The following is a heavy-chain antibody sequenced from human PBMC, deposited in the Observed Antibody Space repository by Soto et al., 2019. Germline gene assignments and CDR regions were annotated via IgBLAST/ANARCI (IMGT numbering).Heavy chain of an antibody. V-gene: IGHV3-74*01. D-gene: IGHD6-19*01. CDR2: TNSDGSDT. CDR3: ARDRGWSLFDY. CDR1: GFTFSSYW. Sequence: EVQLVESGGGLVQPGGSLRLSCAASGFTFSSYWMYWVRQAPGKGLVCVSRTNSDGSDTSYADSVKGRFTISRDNAKNTLYLQMNGLRAEDTAVYYCARDRGWSLFDYWGQGTLVTVSS. J-gene: IGHJ4*02.